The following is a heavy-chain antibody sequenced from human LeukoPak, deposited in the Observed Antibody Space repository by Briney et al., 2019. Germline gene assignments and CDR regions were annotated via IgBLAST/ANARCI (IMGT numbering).Heavy chain of an antibody. V-gene: IGHV4-38-2*02. J-gene: IGHJ4*02. CDR1: GYSISSGYY. D-gene: IGHD3-22*01. Sequence: SETLSLTCTVSGYSISSGYYWGWIRQPPGKGLEWIGSIYHSGSTYYNPSLKSRVTISVDTSKNQFSLKLSSVTAADTAVYYCARVSPSYYDSSVVYYFDYWGQGTLVTVSS. CDR3: ARVSPSYYDSSVVYYFDY. CDR2: IYHSGST.